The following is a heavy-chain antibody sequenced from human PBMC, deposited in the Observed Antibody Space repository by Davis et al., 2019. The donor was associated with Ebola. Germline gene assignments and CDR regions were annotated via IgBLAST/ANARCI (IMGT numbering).Heavy chain of an antibody. CDR1: GYTFTSYY. D-gene: IGHD3-16*01. V-gene: IGHV1-46*01. CDR3: ARDWAGNDYYYGMDV. CDR2: INPSGGST. J-gene: IGHJ6*04. Sequence: AASVKVSCKASGYTFTSYYMHWVRQAPGQGLEWMGIINPSGGSTSYAQKFQGRVTMTRDTSTSTVYMELSSLRSEDTAVYYCARDWAGNDYYYGMDVWGKGTTVTVSS.